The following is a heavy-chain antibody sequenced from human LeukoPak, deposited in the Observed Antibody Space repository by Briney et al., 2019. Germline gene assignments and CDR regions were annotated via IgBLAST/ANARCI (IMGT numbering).Heavy chain of an antibody. CDR2: SRNKANSYTT. CDR3: TTDPNRRKTGTRGYHYYYGMDV. Sequence: HPGGSLRLSCAVSGFTFSDHYMDWVRQSPGKGLEWVGRSRNKANSYTTDYAAPVKGRFTISRDDSKNTLYLQMNSLKTEDTAVYYCTTDPNRRKTGTRGYHYYYGMDVWGQGTTVTVSS. J-gene: IGHJ6*02. D-gene: IGHD1-7*01. CDR1: GFTFSDHY. V-gene: IGHV3-72*01.